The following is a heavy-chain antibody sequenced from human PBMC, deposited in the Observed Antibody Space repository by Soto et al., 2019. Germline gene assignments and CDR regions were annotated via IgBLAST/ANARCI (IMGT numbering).Heavy chain of an antibody. V-gene: IGHV5-10-1*01. J-gene: IGHJ5*02. CDR1: GYSFTSYW. Sequence: GESLKISCKGSGYSFTSYWISWVRQMPGKGLEWMGRIDPSDSYTNYSPSFQGHVTISADKSISTAYLQWSSLKASDTAMYYCALQNKVFMIFGVVIPWFDPWRQGTLVRVSS. CDR3: ALQNKVFMIFGVVIPWFDP. CDR2: IDPSDSYT. D-gene: IGHD3-3*01.